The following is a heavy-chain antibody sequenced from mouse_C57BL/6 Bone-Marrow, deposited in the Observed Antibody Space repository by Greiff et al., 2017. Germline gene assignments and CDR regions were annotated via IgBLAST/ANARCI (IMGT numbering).Heavy chain of an antibody. D-gene: IGHD3-2*02. CDR1: GYTFTTYW. J-gene: IGHJ2*01. V-gene: IGHV1-64*01. Sequence: QVQLKQPGAELVKPGASVKLSCKASGYTFTTYWMHWVKQRPGQGLEWIGMIHPNSGSTKYNEKFKSKATLTVDKSSSTAYMQLSSLTSGDSAVYYCARTAQVPFDYWGQGTTLTVSS. CDR3: ARTAQVPFDY. CDR2: IHPNSGST.